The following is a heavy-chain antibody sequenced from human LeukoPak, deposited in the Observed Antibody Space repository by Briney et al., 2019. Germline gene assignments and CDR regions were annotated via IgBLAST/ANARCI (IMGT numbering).Heavy chain of an antibody. CDR1: GESFSGFY. J-gene: IGHJ4*02. CDR2: INHSGST. V-gene: IGHV4-34*01. CDR3: ARALRDYSSSGYYLGAFNY. Sequence: SETLSLTCAVYGESFSGFYWNWIRQPPGKGLEWIGDINHSGSTNYNPSLKSRVTISVDTSKNQFSLKLSSLAAADTAVYYCARALRDYSSSGYYLGAFNYWGQGTLVTVSS. D-gene: IGHD3-22*01.